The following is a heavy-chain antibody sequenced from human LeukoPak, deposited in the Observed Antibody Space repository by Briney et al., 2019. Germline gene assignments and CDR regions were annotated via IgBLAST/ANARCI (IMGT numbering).Heavy chain of an antibody. CDR1: GFTFSSYG. D-gene: IGHD3-10*01. Sequence: GGSLRLSCAASGFTFSSYGMHWVRQAPGKGLEWVAVIWYDGSNKYYADSVKGRFTISRDNSKNTLYLQMNSLRAEDTAVYYCAKDLGTMVRGVILGALDYWGQGTLVTVSS. CDR3: AKDLGTMVRGVILGALDY. V-gene: IGHV3-33*06. J-gene: IGHJ4*02. CDR2: IWYDGSNK.